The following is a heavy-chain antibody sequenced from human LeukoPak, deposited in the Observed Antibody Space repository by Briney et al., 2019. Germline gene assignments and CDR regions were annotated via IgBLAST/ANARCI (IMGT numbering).Heavy chain of an antibody. CDR2: ISYSGSS. Sequence: SETLSLTCTVSGGSISSYYWSWIRQPPGKGLEXXXYISYSGSSNYNPSLKSRVTISVDTSKNQFSLNLSSVTAADTAVHYCARAVGVGRGTYFDLWGRGTLVTVSS. CDR3: ARAVGVGRGTYFDL. CDR1: GGSISSYY. V-gene: IGHV4-59*08. D-gene: IGHD1-1*01. J-gene: IGHJ2*01.